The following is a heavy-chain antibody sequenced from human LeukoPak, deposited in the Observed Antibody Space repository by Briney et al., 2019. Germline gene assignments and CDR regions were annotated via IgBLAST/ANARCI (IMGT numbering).Heavy chain of an antibody. CDR2: IWYDGSNK. CDR3: ARDLGLTTFDY. J-gene: IGHJ4*02. V-gene: IGHV3-33*01. Sequence: PGRSLRLSCAASGFTFSSYGMHWVRQAPGKGLEWVAVIWYDGSNKYYADSVKGRFTISRDNSKNTLYLQMNSLRAEDTAVYYCARDLGLTTFDYWGQGTLVTVSS. CDR1: GFTFSSYG. D-gene: IGHD4-4*01.